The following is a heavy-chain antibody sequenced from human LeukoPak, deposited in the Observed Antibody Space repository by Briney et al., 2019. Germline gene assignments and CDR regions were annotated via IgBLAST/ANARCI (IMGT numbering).Heavy chain of an antibody. J-gene: IGHJ4*02. Sequence: GGSLRLSCAASGFTFSSYSMNWVRQAPGKGLEWVSSISSSSSYIYYADSLKGRFTISRDNAKNSLYLQMNSLRAEDTAVYYCARDRSRALVDYWGQGTLVTVSS. V-gene: IGHV3-21*01. CDR2: ISSSSSYI. CDR1: GFTFSSYS. CDR3: ARDRSRALVDY.